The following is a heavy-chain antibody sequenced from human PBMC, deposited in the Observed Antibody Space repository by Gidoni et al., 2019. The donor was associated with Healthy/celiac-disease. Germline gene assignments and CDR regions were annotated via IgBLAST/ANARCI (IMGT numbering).Heavy chain of an antibody. CDR3: ARDSIAARPYNWFDP. D-gene: IGHD6-6*01. CDR1: GFTFSSYA. CDR2: ISYDGSNK. V-gene: IGHV3-30-3*01. J-gene: IGHJ5*02. Sequence: QVQLVESGGTVVKPGRSLRPPCAASGFTFSSYAMHWVRQAPGKGLEWLAVISYDGSNKYYADSVNGRFTISRDNSKNTLYLQMNSLRAEDTAVYYCARDSIAARPYNWFDPWGQGTLVTVSS.